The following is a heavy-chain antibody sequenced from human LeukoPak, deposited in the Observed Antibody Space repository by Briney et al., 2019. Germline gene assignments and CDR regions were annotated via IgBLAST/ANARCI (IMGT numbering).Heavy chain of an antibody. CDR1: GFTFSSYS. Sequence: GGSLRLSCAASGFTFSSYSMNWVRQAPGKGLEWVPAITATSSSTHDADSVQGRFTISRDNSKNTLYLQMNSLRPEDTAIYYCAKLFESGTYNNFFHYWGQGTLVTVFS. D-gene: IGHD3-10*01. CDR2: ITATSSST. V-gene: IGHV3-23*01. J-gene: IGHJ4*02. CDR3: AKLFESGTYNNFFHY.